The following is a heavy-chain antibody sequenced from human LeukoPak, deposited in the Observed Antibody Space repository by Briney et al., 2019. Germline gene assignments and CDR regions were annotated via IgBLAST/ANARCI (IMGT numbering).Heavy chain of an antibody. CDR3: AKDMTTVTTNHY. CDR2: ISYDGSNK. Sequence: GGSLRLSCAASGFTFSSYGMHWVRKAPGKGLEWVAVISYDGSNKYYADSVKGRFTISRDNSKNTLYLQMNSLRAEDTAVYYCAKDMTTVTTNHYWGQGTLVTVSS. CDR1: GFTFSSYG. V-gene: IGHV3-30*18. D-gene: IGHD4-17*01. J-gene: IGHJ4*02.